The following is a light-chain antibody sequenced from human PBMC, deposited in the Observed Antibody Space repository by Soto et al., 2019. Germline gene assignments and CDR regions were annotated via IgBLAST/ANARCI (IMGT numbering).Light chain of an antibody. CDR1: QSVRSN. V-gene: IGKV3-15*01. J-gene: IGKJ5*01. CDR3: QQYNTWPPIT. CDR2: GAS. Sequence: VLTQSPDSPAVSLGERATLSCRASQSVRSNLAWYQQKPGQAPRLLIYGASTRATGLPARFSGSGSGTDFTLTISSLQSEDFAVYYCQQYNTWPPITFGQGTRLEIK.